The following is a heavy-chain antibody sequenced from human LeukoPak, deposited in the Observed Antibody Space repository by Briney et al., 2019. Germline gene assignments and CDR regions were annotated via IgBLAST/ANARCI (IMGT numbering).Heavy chain of an antibody. D-gene: IGHD6-6*01. CDR1: GFTFTDHP. CDR2: IGGDGIA. J-gene: IGHJ4*02. V-gene: IGHV3-69-1*01. Sequence: GGSLRLSCVASGFTFTDHPMNWVRQAPGKGLEWISYIGGDGIAFYADSVEGRFTASKDDARKSMYLQMNSLRVEDTAVYYCVQGGNMAARVPVGLDQWGQGTLVTVSS. CDR3: VQGGNMAARVPVGLDQ.